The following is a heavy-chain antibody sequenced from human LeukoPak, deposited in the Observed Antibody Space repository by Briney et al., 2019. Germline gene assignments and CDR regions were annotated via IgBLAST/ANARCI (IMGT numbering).Heavy chain of an antibody. J-gene: IGHJ4*02. D-gene: IGHD4-23*01. CDR3: ASRAPYGGNGDY. Sequence: GGSLRLSCAASGFTFSSYSMNWVRQAPGKGLEWVSSISSSSSYIYYADSVKGRFTISRDNAKNSLYLQMNSLRAEDTAVYYCASRAPYGGNGDYWGQGTLVTVSS. CDR1: GFTFSSYS. CDR2: ISSSSSYI. V-gene: IGHV3-21*01.